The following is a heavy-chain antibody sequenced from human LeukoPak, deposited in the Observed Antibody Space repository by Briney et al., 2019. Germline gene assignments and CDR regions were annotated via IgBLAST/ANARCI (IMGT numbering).Heavy chain of an antibody. D-gene: IGHD1-7*01. CDR2: IYYSGST. CDR3: AREGNYEQRFPN. V-gene: IGHV4-59*13. Sequence: SETLSLTCTVSGGSISSYYWSWIRQPPGKGLEWIGYIYYSGSTNYNPSLKSRVTISVDTSKNQFSLKLSSVTAADTAVYYCAREGNYEQRFPNWGQGTLVTVSS. J-gene: IGHJ4*02. CDR1: GGSISSYY.